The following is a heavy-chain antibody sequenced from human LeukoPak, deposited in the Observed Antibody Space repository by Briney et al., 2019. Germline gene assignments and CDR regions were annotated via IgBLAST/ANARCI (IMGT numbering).Heavy chain of an antibody. CDR1: GGSISSYY. Sequence: NPSETLSLTCTVPGGSISSYYWSWIRQPPGKGLEWIGYIYYSGSTNYNPSLKSRVTISVDTSKNQFSLKLSSVTAADTAVYYCASGYGKYYFDYWGQGTLVTVSS. J-gene: IGHJ4*02. V-gene: IGHV4-59*01. CDR3: ASGYGKYYFDY. D-gene: IGHD5-12*01. CDR2: IYYSGST.